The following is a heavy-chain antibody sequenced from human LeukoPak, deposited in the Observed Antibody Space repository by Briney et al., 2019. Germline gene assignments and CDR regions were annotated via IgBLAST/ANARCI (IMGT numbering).Heavy chain of an antibody. CDR1: GGSISSYY. Sequence: KPSETLSLTCTVSGGSISSYYWSWIRQPPGKGLEWIGYIYYTGSTNYNPSLKSRVTISVDTSKNQFSLKLSSVAAADTAVYYCARVLRYFEGYYYYYYMDVWGKGTTVTVSS. J-gene: IGHJ6*03. D-gene: IGHD3-9*01. CDR3: ARVLRYFEGYYYYYYMDV. V-gene: IGHV4-59*01. CDR2: IYYTGST.